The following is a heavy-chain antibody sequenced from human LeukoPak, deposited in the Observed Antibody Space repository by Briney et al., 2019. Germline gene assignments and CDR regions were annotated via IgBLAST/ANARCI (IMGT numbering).Heavy chain of an antibody. CDR3: ARRLQTGAFDV. J-gene: IGHJ3*01. CDR1: GYSFTTYW. CDR2: IKSGDSQT. Sequence: HGESLRISCKASGYSFTTYWITWVRQVPGRGLEWMGLIKSGDSQTIYSPSFQGQVTFSDDRSISTAYLQWSSLRASDTAMYYCARRLQTGAFDVWGQGTMVTVSS. V-gene: IGHV5-51*01.